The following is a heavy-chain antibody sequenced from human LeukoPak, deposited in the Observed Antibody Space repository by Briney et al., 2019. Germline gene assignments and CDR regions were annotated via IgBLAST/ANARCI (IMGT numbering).Heavy chain of an antibody. V-gene: IGHV3-23*01. CDR2: ISGGGSNT. CDR3: AKGSTYHEFWGSYYSDY. CDR1: GFTFSNYA. J-gene: IGHJ4*02. D-gene: IGHD3-3*01. Sequence: GGSLRLSCAASGFTFSNYAMNWVRQAPGKGLEWDSSISGGGSNTYYADSVKGRLTISRDNSKNTLYLQMNSLRAGDTAVYFCAKGSTYHEFWGSYYSDYWGQGTLVTVSS.